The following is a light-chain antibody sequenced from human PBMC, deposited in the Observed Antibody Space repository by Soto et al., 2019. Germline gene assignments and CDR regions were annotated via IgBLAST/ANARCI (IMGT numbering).Light chain of an antibody. Sequence: QSALTQPASVSGSPGQSITISCTGTSSDVGSYNLVSWYQHHPGKAPKLMIYEGSERPSGVSNRFSGSKSGNTASLTISGLQAEDEAYYYCSTYAGAVAFGGGTKVTVL. CDR2: EGS. V-gene: IGLV2-23*01. CDR3: STYAGAVA. CDR1: SSDVGSYNL. J-gene: IGLJ2*01.